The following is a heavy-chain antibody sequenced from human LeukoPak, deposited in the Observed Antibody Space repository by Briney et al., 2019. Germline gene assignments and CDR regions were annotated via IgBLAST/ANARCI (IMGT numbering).Heavy chain of an antibody. J-gene: IGHJ6*02. CDR3: XSGVDSSSWYLRXYYYGMDV. V-gene: IGHV4-31*03. Sequence: SETLSLTCTVSGGSISSGGYYWSWIRQHPGKGLEWIGYIYYSGSTYYNPSLKSRVTISVDTSKNQFSLKLSSVTAADTAVYYXXSGVDSSSWYLRXYYYGMDVWGQGTTVTVSS. D-gene: IGHD6-13*01. CDR2: IYYSGST. CDR1: GGSISSGGYY.